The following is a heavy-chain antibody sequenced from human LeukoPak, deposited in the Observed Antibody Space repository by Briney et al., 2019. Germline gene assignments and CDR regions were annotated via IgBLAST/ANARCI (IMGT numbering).Heavy chain of an antibody. CDR3: ARGVSYYDSTKSFDY. CDR2: IAYDGSNK. Sequence: GGSLRLSCAASGFTFSTYAMHWVRQAPGKGLEWVALIAYDGSNKYYGDSVKGRFTISRDNSKNTLYLQMNSLRVEDTAVYYCARGVSYYDSTKSFDYWGQGTLATVSS. D-gene: IGHD3-22*01. V-gene: IGHV3-30-3*01. J-gene: IGHJ4*02. CDR1: GFTFSTYA.